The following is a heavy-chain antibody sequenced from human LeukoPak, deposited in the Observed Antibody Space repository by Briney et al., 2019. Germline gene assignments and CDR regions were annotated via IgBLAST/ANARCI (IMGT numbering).Heavy chain of an antibody. Sequence: PSETLSLTCTVSGDSMNSYYWSWIRQPPGKGVEWIGHIYYIGSTNYNPSLKSRITISVDTSKNQFSLELSSVTAADTAVYYCARKLSGADKGFDYWGQGTLVTVSS. CDR3: ARKLSGADKGFDY. CDR2: IYYIGST. V-gene: IGHV4-59*01. J-gene: IGHJ4*02. D-gene: IGHD3-10*01. CDR1: GDSMNSYY.